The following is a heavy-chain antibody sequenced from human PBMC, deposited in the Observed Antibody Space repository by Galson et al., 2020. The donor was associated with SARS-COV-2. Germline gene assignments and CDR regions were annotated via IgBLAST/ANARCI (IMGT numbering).Heavy chain of an antibody. Sequence: SVKVSCKASGGTFSSYAISWVRQAPGQGLEWMGGIIPIFGTANYAQKFQGRVTITADESTSTAYMELSSLRSEDTAVYYCARTGWVRCSGGSCLSRGMDVWGQGTTVTVSS. CDR3: ARTGWVRCSGGSCLSRGMDV. D-gene: IGHD2-15*01. CDR1: GGTFSSYA. V-gene: IGHV1-69*13. CDR2: IIPIFGTA. J-gene: IGHJ6*02.